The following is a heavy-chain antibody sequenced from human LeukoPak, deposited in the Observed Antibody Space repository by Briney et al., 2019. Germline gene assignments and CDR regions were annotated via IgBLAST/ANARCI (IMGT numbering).Heavy chain of an antibody. J-gene: IGHJ4*02. CDR1: GGTFSSYA. CDR3: ARVGITMVRGVSPGYYFDY. CDR2: IIPIFGTA. D-gene: IGHD3-10*01. V-gene: IGHV1-69*13. Sequence: ASVKVSCKASGGTFSSYAISWVRQAPGQGLEWMGGIIPIFGTANYAQKFPGRVTITADESTSTAYMELSSLRSEDTAVYYCARVGITMVRGVSPGYYFDYWGQGTLVTVSS.